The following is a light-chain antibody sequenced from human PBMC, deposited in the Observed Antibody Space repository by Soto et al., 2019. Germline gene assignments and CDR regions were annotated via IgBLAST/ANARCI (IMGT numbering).Light chain of an antibody. CDR2: EVS. Sequence: QSVLTQPASVSGSPGQSITISCTGTSSDVGAYNYVSWYQQHPGKPPKLIIYEVSDLPSGVSNRFSGSKSGNTASLTISGLQAEDEAVYYCSSFAGSRVLVLGGGTKLTVL. J-gene: IGLJ2*01. CDR3: SSFAGSRVLV. V-gene: IGLV2-14*01. CDR1: SSDVGAYNY.